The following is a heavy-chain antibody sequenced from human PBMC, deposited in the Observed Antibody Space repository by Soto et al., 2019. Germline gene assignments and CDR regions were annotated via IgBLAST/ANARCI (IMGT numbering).Heavy chain of an antibody. CDR3: AAGIYTTYFDN. CDR2: VGASGVNT. Sequence: EVQLLESGGGLVQPGGSLTLSCAASGFTFSGSSMTWVRQAPGRGLEWVATVGASGVNTYYADSVKGRFTVARDDSKNTLFLQMNSLRAEDTAVYSCAAGIYTTYFDNWGQGTLVTVSS. J-gene: IGHJ4*02. V-gene: IGHV3-23*01. CDR1: GFTFSGSS. D-gene: IGHD3-3*01.